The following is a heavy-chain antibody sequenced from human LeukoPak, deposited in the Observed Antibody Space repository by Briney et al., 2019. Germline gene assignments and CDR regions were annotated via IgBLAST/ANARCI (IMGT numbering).Heavy chain of an antibody. V-gene: IGHV4-59*01. CDR2: IYYSGST. D-gene: IGHD1-26*01. CDR1: GGSISSYY. Sequence: SETLSLTCTVSGGSISSYYWSWIRQPPGKGLEWIEYIYYSGSTNYNPSLKSRVTISVDTSKNQFSLKLSSVTAADTAVYYCAEAASVGTFDYWGQGTLVTVSS. J-gene: IGHJ4*02. CDR3: AEAASVGTFDY.